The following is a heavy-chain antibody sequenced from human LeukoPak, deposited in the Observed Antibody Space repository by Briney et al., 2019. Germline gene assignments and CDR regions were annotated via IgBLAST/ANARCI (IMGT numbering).Heavy chain of an antibody. J-gene: IGHJ4*02. CDR2: ISYDGGNK. Sequence: GRSLRLSCAASGFTFSSYAMHWVRQAPGKGLEWVSVISYDGGNKYYADSVKSRFTISRDNSKNTLYLQKNSLRAEDTAVYYCAGPYSSSYGFDYWGQGTLVTVSS. CDR3: AGPYSSSYGFDY. V-gene: IGHV3-30-3*01. CDR1: GFTFSSYA. D-gene: IGHD6-6*01.